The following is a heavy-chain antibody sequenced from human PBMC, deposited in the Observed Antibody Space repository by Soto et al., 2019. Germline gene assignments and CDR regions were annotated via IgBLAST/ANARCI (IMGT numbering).Heavy chain of an antibody. J-gene: IGHJ4*02. CDR2: ISSSSSYI. CDR3: ARDGFLEWLFGY. D-gene: IGHD3-3*01. CDR1: GFTFSSYS. Sequence: GGSLRLSCAASGFTFSSYSMNWVRQAPGKGLEWVSSISSSSSYIYYADSVKGRFTISRDNAKNSLYLQMNSLRAEDTAVYYWARDGFLEWLFGYWGQGTLVTVSS. V-gene: IGHV3-21*01.